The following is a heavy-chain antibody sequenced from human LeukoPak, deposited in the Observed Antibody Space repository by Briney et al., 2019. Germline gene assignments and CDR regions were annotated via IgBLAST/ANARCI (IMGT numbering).Heavy chain of an antibody. V-gene: IGHV4-39*01. J-gene: IGHJ5*02. Sequence: SETLSLTCTVSGGSISSSSYYWGWIRQPPGKGLEWIGSIYYSGSTYYNPSLKSRVTISVDTSKNQFSLKLSSVTAADTAVYYCASPARKQLGFSRTNWFDPWGQGTLVTVSS. CDR2: IYYSGST. CDR3: ASPARKQLGFSRTNWFDP. D-gene: IGHD6-6*01. CDR1: GGSISSSSYY.